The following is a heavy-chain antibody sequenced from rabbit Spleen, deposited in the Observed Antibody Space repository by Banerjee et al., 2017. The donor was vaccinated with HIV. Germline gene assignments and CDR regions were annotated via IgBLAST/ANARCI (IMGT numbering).Heavy chain of an antibody. Sequence: QLVESGGGRVQPGGSLKLSCKASGFSLTNYWMNWVRQAPGKGLEWIGYIDPVFGITIYANSVKGRFTISRDNAQNTVLLQLNSLTAADTAAYFCVREVYNILKLWGPGTLVTVS. CDR2: IDPVFGIT. CDR1: GFSLTNYW. V-gene: IGHV1S7*01. CDR3: VREVYNILKL. D-gene: IGHD4-1*01. J-gene: IGHJ4*01.